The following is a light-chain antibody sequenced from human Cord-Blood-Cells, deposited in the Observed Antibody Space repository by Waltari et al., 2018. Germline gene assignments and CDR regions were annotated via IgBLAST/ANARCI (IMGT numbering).Light chain of an antibody. CDR2: DVS. Sequence: QSALTQPASVSGSPGQSITISCTGTSSDVGGYNYVSWYQQHPGKAPKLMIYDVSKRPSGVYNRFSGSKSGNTASLTISGLQAEDEADYYCSSYTSSSFWVLGGGTKLTVL. V-gene: IGLV2-14*01. CDR1: SSDVGGYNY. CDR3: SSYTSSSFWV. J-gene: IGLJ3*02.